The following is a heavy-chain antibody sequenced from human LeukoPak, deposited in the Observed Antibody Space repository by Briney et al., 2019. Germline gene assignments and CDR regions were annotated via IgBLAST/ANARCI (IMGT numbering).Heavy chain of an antibody. CDR2: TYYRSKWYN. D-gene: IGHD3-16*01. V-gene: IGHV6-1*01. J-gene: IGHJ4*02. CDR3: ARQFGNYMAY. Sequence: SQTLSLTFSISGHSVSSNSAAWHWIRQSPSRGLEWLGRTYYRSKWYNEYAVSVRSRITINPDTSKNQFSLQLNSVTPEDTAVYYCARQFGNYMAYWGQGTLVTVSS. CDR1: GHSVSSNSAA.